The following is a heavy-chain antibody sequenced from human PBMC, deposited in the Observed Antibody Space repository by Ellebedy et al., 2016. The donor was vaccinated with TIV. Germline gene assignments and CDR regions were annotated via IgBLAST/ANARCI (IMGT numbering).Heavy chain of an antibody. V-gene: IGHV3-30*03. D-gene: IGHD5-24*01. Sequence: PGGSLRLSCAVSGLTFTTYGMHWVRQAPGKGLEWVALISYDGSNKFYADSVKGRFTISRDNSKSTLYLQMNSLRAEDTAVYYCTRDSGVAIMRYFDYWGQGTLVTVSS. CDR1: GLTFTTYG. J-gene: IGHJ4*02. CDR2: ISYDGSNK. CDR3: TRDSGVAIMRYFDY.